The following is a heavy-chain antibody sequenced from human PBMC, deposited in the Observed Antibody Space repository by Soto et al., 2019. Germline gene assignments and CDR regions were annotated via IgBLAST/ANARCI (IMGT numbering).Heavy chain of an antibody. CDR3: ASLFAGVLVLGTLPPGGDNYGWDV. J-gene: IGHJ6*02. CDR1: GGTFSRYT. V-gene: IGHV1-69*02. Sequence: QVQLVQSGAEVKKPGSSVKVSCKASGGTFSRYTFTWVRQAPGQGLEWMGRIIPILDIPNYAQNFQGRLTITADKSRSIADMKLSSLTFDDPAVYYCASLFAGVLVLGTLPPGGDNYGWDVWGQGTTVTFSS. D-gene: IGHD2-15*01. CDR2: IIPILDIP.